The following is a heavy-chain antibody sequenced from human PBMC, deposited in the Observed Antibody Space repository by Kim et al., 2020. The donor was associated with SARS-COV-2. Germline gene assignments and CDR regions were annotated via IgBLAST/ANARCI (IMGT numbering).Heavy chain of an antibody. CDR1: GFTFSSYA. V-gene: IGHV3-23*01. Sequence: GGSLRLSCAASGFTFSSYAMGWVRQAPGAGLEWVSGIDASGGNTYYADSVKGRFTISRDNSKNTLYLQMSSLRVEDTALYYCAKGIAHHYWGQGTLVTVSS. CDR3: AKGIAHHY. CDR2: IDASGGNT. D-gene: IGHD2-21*01. J-gene: IGHJ4*02.